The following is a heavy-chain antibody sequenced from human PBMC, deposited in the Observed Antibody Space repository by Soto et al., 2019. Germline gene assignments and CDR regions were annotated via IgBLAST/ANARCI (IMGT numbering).Heavy chain of an antibody. CDR3: ARDYHYDYVWGSYRYSGGDAFDI. Sequence: SVKVSCKASGGTFSSYAISWVRQAPGQGLEWMGGIIPIFGTANYAQKFQGRVTITADESTSTAYMELSSLRSEDTAVYYCARDYHYDYVWGSYRYSGGDAFDIWGQGTMVTVSS. D-gene: IGHD3-16*02. CDR1: GGTFSSYA. CDR2: IIPIFGTA. J-gene: IGHJ3*02. V-gene: IGHV1-69*13.